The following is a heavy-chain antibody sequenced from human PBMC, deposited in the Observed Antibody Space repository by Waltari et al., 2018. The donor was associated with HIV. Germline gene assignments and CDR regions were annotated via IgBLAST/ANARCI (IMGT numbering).Heavy chain of an antibody. Sequence: QLQLQESGPGLVKPSETLSLTCTVSGGSISSSSYYWGWIRQPPGKGLEWIGSIYYSGSTYYNPSLKSRVTISVDTSKNQFSLKLSSVTAADTAVYYCARPKPYGSGSFHSYFDYWGQGTLVTVSS. CDR2: IYYSGST. V-gene: IGHV4-39*01. J-gene: IGHJ4*02. CDR3: ARPKPYGSGSFHSYFDY. D-gene: IGHD3-10*01. CDR1: GGSISSSSYY.